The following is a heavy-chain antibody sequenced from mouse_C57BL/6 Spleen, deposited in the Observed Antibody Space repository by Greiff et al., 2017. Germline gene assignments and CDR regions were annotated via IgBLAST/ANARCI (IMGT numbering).Heavy chain of an antibody. CDR3: AKYDYGSHWYFEV. J-gene: IGHJ1*03. Sequence: VQLQQSGPELVKPGASVKISCKASGYAFSSSWMNWVKQRPGKGLEWIGRIYPGDGDTNYNGKFKGKATLTADKSSSTAYMQLSSLTSEDSAVYFCAKYDYGSHWYFEVWGTGTTVTVAS. CDR2: IYPGDGDT. CDR1: GYAFSSSW. V-gene: IGHV1-82*01. D-gene: IGHD1-1*01.